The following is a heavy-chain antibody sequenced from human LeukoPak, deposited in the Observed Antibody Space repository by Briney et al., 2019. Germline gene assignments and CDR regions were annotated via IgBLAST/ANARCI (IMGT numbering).Heavy chain of an antibody. V-gene: IGHV4-59*01. Sequence: SETLSLTCTVSGGSISSYYWNWIRQPPGKGLEWIGYIYYSGSTNYNPSLKSRLTISVDTSNNQFSLKLSSVTAADTAVYYCASTSGYCSGGNCYSAFDYWGQGTLVTVSS. CDR1: GGSISSYY. CDR3: ASTSGYCSGGNCYSAFDY. CDR2: IYYSGST. J-gene: IGHJ4*02. D-gene: IGHD2-15*01.